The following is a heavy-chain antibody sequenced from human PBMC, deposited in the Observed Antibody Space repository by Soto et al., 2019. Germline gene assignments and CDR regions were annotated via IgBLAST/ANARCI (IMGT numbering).Heavy chain of an antibody. J-gene: IGHJ4*02. CDR3: VRARSTDSRPDY. CDR1: GFTFSLYS. CDR2: ITSSSSYI. D-gene: IGHD3-22*01. V-gene: IGHV3-21*01. Sequence: PGGSLRLSCAASGFTFSLYSMIWVRQAPGKGLEWVASITSSSSYIYYEDSLKGRFTISRDNAKNSLFLQLDNLRAEDTAVYFCVRARSTDSRPDYWGQGTLVTVSS.